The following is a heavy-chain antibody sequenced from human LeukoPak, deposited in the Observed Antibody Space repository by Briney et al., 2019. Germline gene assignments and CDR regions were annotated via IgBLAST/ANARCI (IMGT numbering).Heavy chain of an antibody. J-gene: IGHJ4*02. CDR3: TRHIELTTVTTSGY. CDR1: GFTFSGSA. CDR2: IRSKANGYAT. D-gene: IGHD4-17*01. V-gene: IGHV3-73*01. Sequence: GGSLRLSCAASGFTFSGSAMHWVRQASGKGLEWVGRIRSKANGYATAYAASVKGRFTISRDDSKNTAYLQMNSLKTEDTAVYYCTRHIELTTVTTSGYWGQGTLVTVPS.